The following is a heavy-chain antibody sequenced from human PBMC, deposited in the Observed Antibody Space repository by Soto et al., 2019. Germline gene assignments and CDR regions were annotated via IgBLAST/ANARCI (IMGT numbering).Heavy chain of an antibody. CDR2: VNPNSGGT. J-gene: IGHJ6*02. CDR3: ARDTAMVTYYYYGMDV. V-gene: IGHV1-2*02. CDR1: GYTFTAYY. Sequence: ASVKVSCKPFGYTFTAYYIHWVRQAPGQGLEWMGWVNPNSGGTNYAQKFQGRVTITADESTSTAYMELSSLRSEDTAVYYCARDTAMVTYYYYGMDVWGQGTTVTVSS. D-gene: IGHD5-18*01.